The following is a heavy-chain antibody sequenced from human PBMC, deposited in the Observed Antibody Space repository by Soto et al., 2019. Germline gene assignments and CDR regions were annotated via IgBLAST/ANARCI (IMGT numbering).Heavy chain of an antibody. CDR3: AHKHAATWLFDY. CDR1: GFSLTSGGVG. J-gene: IGHJ4*02. CDR2: IYGDDDK. Sequence: QITLKESGPTLVKPTQTLTLICTFSGFSLTSGGVGVAWIRQPPGKAPEWLALIYGDDDKRFRPSLKNRLSITRDNSRNEVVLKMTKMDPVDTATFFCAHKHAATWLFDYWGQGILVTVSP. D-gene: IGHD2-2*01. V-gene: IGHV2-5*02.